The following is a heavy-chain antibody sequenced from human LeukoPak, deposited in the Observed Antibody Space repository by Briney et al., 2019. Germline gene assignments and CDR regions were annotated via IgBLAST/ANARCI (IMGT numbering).Heavy chain of an antibody. CDR2: ISSSSSYI. Sequence: GGSLRLSCAASGFTLRSYSMNWVRQAPGKGLEWVSSISSSSSYIYYADSVKGRFTISRDNAKNSLYLQMNSLRAEDTAVYYCARDSYVAVAGTYNWFDPWGQGTLVTVSS. J-gene: IGHJ5*02. CDR3: ARDSYVAVAGTYNWFDP. CDR1: GFTLRSYS. V-gene: IGHV3-21*01. D-gene: IGHD6-19*01.